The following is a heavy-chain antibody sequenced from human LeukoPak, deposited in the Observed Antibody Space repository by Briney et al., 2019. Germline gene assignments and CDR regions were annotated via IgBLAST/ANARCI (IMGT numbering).Heavy chain of an antibody. J-gene: IGHJ4*02. CDR3: ARGGSSGWRTPNDDY. CDR2: MSAYNGYT. CDR1: GYTFTSYG. D-gene: IGHD6-19*01. V-gene: IGHV1-18*01. Sequence: GASVKVSCKASGYTFTSYGITWVRRAPGQGLECMGWMSAYNGYTNSAQKLQGRVTMTTDTSTSTAYMELRSLRSDDTAVYYCARGGSSGWRTPNDDYWGQGTLVTVSS.